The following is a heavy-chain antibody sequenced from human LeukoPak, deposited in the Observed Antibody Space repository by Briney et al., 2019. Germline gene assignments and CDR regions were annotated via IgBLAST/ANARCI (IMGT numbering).Heavy chain of an antibody. D-gene: IGHD1-26*01. V-gene: IGHV3-23*01. J-gene: IGHJ6*02. CDR3: AKEVVLGETNYYYYGMDV. Sequence: KRLEWVSAISGSGARAHYAESVRGRFTISRDNSQNTLHLQMNSLRAEDTAVYYCAKEVVLGETNYYYYGMDVWGQGTTVTVSS. CDR2: ISGSGARA.